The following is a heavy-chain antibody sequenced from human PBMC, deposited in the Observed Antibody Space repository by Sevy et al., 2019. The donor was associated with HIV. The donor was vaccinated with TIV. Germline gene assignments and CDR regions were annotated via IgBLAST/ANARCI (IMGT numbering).Heavy chain of an antibody. D-gene: IGHD2-2*01. Sequence: LETLSLTCAVYGGSFSGYYWSWILQPPGKELEWIGEINHRGSTNYNPSLKSRVTISVDTSKNQFSLKLSSVSAADTAVYYCARHCASTSCSHAFDIWGQGTMVTVSS. V-gene: IGHV4-34*01. CDR2: INHRGST. CDR1: GGSFSGYY. CDR3: ARHCASTSCSHAFDI. J-gene: IGHJ3*02.